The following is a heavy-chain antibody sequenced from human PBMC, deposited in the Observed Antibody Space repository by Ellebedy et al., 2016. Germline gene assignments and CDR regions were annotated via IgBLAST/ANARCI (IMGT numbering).Heavy chain of an antibody. CDR3: AKWNGGWYAFEV. CDR1: SGSVSSDY. J-gene: IGHJ3*01. D-gene: IGHD6-19*01. CDR2: VFHTGTT. V-gene: IGHV4-59*02. Sequence: GSLRLSCNVSSGSVSSDYWNWIRRPPGKGLEWIGYVFHTGTTNYNPSLKSRVTMSVDTSKSQFSLRLTSVTAADTAVYYCAKWNGGWYAFEVWGQGTMVTVSS.